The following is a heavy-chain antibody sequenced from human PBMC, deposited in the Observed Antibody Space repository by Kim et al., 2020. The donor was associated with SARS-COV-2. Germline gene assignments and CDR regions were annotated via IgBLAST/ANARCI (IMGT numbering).Heavy chain of an antibody. D-gene: IGHD3-16*01. CDR3: ARRGARYYYGMDV. V-gene: IGHV1-69*01. J-gene: IGHJ6*02. Sequence: YEQKFQGRVTITADEATRTAYMELSSLRAEDTAVYYCARRGARYYYGMDVWGQGTTVTVSS.